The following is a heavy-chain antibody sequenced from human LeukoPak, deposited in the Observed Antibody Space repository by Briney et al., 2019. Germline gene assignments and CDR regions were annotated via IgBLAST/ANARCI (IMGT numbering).Heavy chain of an antibody. CDR2: IYYSGNT. CDR3: ARARRQWLVGANIRGDNPPYYYDY. J-gene: IGHJ4*02. D-gene: IGHD6-19*01. V-gene: IGHV4-39*07. CDR1: DGSISSNSYY. Sequence: SETLSLTCTVSDGSISSNSYYWGWIRQPPGKGLGWIANIYYSGNTYYNPSLKSRVTISVDTSKNQFSLKLRSVTAADTAVYYCARARRQWLVGANIRGDNPPYYYDYWGQGILVTVSS.